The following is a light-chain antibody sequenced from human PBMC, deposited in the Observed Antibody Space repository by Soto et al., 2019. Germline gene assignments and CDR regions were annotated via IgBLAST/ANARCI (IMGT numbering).Light chain of an antibody. J-gene: IGKJ2*01. CDR1: ETVSRSY. CDR2: DAS. CDR3: QQFVESPFT. V-gene: IGKV3-20*01. Sequence: EIVMTQSPGTMSLSPGQTATLSCRASETVSRSYLAWYQQTPGQAPRLLIYDASRRATGIPDRFSGSGSGTDFSLTISRLEPEDLAVYYCQQFVESPFTFGQGTKLEIK.